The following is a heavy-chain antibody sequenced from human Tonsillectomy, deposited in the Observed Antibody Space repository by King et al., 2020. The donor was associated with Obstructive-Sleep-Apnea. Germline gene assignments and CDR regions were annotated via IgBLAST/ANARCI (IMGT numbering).Heavy chain of an antibody. Sequence: VQLQESGPGLVKPSETLSLTCTVSGGSVSSGSYYWSWIRQPPGKGLEWIGYIYYSGSTNYNPSLKSRVTISVDTSKNQFSLKLSSVTAADTAVYYCARYSSGLWYFDYWGQGTLVTVSS. CDR3: ARYSSGLWYFDY. J-gene: IGHJ4*02. CDR2: IYYSGST. D-gene: IGHD6-19*01. CDR1: GGSVSSGSYY. V-gene: IGHV4-61*01.